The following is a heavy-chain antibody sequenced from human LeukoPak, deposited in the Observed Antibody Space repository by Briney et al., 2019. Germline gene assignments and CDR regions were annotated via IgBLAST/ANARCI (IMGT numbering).Heavy chain of an antibody. CDR2: INPNSGGT. CDR1: GYTFTGYY. D-gene: IGHD6-19*01. J-gene: IGHJ4*02. Sequence: GASVKVSCKASGYTFTGYYMHWVRQAPGQGLEWMGWINPNSGGTNYAQKFQGRVTMTRDTSISTAYMELSRLRSDDTAVYYCARVTRRGSGWSLTHFDYWGQGTLVTVSS. CDR3: ARVTRRGSGWSLTHFDY. V-gene: IGHV1-2*02.